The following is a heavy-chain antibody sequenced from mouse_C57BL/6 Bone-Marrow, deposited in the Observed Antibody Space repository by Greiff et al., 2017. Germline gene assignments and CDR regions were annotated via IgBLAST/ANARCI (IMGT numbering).Heavy chain of an antibody. CDR2: IDPSDSYT. CDR3: ARRNNCVNGYFDV. J-gene: IGHJ1*03. Sequence: QVQLQQPGAELVRPGPSVKLSCKASGYTFTSYWMHWVKQRPGQSLEWIGVIDPSDSYTNYNQKFKGKATLTVDTSTSTAYMQLSSLTSEDSAVYYCARRNNCVNGYFDVWGTGTLVTVSA. D-gene: IGHD1-3*01. CDR1: GYTFTSYW. V-gene: IGHV1-59*01.